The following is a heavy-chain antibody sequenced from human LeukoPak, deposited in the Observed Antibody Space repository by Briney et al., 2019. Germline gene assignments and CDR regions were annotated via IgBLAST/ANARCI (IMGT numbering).Heavy chain of an antibody. J-gene: IGHJ4*02. CDR2: IIPIFDTP. D-gene: IGHD2-2*02. V-gene: IGHV1-69*01. Sequence: ASVNVSCKASGITFSSYAISWVRQAPGQGLEWMGGIIPIFDTPNYAQRFQGRVTITADESTSTSYMELSSLRSEDTAVFYCAGEYTTSGHDYWGQGTLVTVSS. CDR1: GITFSSYA. CDR3: AGEYTTSGHDY.